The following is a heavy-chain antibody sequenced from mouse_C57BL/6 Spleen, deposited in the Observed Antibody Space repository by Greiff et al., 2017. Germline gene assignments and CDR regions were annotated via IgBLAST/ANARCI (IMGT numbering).Heavy chain of an antibody. J-gene: IGHJ4*01. D-gene: IGHD2-4*01. CDR2: IYPSDSET. Sequence: QVQLQQPGAELVRPGSSVKLSCKASGYTFTSYWMDWVKQRPGQGLEWIGNIYPSDSETHYNQKFKDKATLTVDKSSSTAYMPLSSLTSEDSAVYYCARGANYDYDPYYYAMDYWGQGTSVTVSS. CDR3: ARGANYDYDPYYYAMDY. V-gene: IGHV1-61*01. CDR1: GYTFTSYW.